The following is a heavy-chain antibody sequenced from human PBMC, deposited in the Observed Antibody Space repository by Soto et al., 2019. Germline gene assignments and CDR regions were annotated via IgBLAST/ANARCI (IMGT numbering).Heavy chain of an antibody. J-gene: IGHJ5*02. V-gene: IGHV1-18*04. D-gene: IGHD2-8*01. CDR2: ISAYNGNT. Sequence: WASVKVSCKASGYTFTSYGISWVRQAPGQGLEWMGWISAYNGNTNYAQKLQGRVTMTTDTSTSTAYMELRSLRSDDTAVYYCARIRCTNGVCYYWFDPWGQGTLVTVSS. CDR3: ARIRCTNGVCYYWFDP. CDR1: GYTFTSYG.